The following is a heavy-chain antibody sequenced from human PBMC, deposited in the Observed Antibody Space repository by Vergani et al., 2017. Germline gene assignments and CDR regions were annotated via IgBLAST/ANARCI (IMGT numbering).Heavy chain of an antibody. V-gene: IGHV3-23*01. CDR2: ISGSGGST. D-gene: IGHD6-6*01. J-gene: IGHJ6*03. CDR1: GFTFNHYA. Sequence: EVQLLESGGDLVQPGGSLRLSCAASGFTFNHYAMNWVRQAPGKGLEWVSGISGSGGSTYYAGSVKGRFTISRDSSKNTLYLQMNSLSAGDTAVYYCARDLGSSSDVVDYYYMDVWGKGTTVTVSS. CDR3: ARDLGSSSDVVDYYYMDV.